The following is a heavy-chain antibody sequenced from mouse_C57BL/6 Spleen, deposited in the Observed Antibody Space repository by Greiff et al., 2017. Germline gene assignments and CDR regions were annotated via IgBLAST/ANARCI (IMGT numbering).Heavy chain of an antibody. CDR1: GYTFTEYT. Sequence: QVQLQQSGAELVKPGASVKLSCKASGYTFTEYTIHWVKQRSGQGLEWIGWFYPGSGSIKYNEKFKDKATLTAYKSSSTVYMGLSRLTSEDSAVYFCARHERGYYGSSDYAMDYWGQGTSVTVSS. V-gene: IGHV1-62-2*01. J-gene: IGHJ4*01. CDR3: ARHERGYYGSSDYAMDY. D-gene: IGHD1-1*01. CDR2: FYPGSGSI.